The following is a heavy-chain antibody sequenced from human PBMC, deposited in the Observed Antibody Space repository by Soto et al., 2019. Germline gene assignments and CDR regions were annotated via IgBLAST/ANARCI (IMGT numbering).Heavy chain of an antibody. CDR2: INPNSGGT. D-gene: IGHD3-22*01. V-gene: IGHV1-2*04. Sequence: ASVKVSCKASGYTFTGYYMHWVRQAPGQGLEGMGWINPNSGGTNYAQKFQGWVTMTRDTSISTAYMELSRLRSDDTAVYYCARATGGYYDSSGYYYGIHYYGMDVWGQGTTVTVSS. J-gene: IGHJ6*02. CDR3: ARATGGYYDSSGYYYGIHYYGMDV. CDR1: GYTFTGYY.